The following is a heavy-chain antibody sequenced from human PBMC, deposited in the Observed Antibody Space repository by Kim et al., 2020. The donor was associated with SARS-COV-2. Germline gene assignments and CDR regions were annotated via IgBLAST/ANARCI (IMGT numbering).Heavy chain of an antibody. V-gene: IGHV1-3*01. J-gene: IGHJ4*02. CDR3: AVGMTTAVRFDY. CDR1: GYTFTDYT. D-gene: IGHD4-17*01. Sequence: ASVKVSCKASGYTFTDYTMHWVRQAPGQRLEWMGWIDPGNDNTKYSQKFQGRVTISRDTSASTAYMELSSLRSEDTAVYYCAVGMTTAVRFDYWGQGTLVTVSS. CDR2: IDPGNDNT.